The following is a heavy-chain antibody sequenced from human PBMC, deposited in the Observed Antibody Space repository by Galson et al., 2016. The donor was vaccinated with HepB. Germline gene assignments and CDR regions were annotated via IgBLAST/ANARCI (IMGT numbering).Heavy chain of an antibody. CDR3: AKGNIVQVPAAPYA. CDR2: ISGSGDTT. V-gene: IGHV3-23*01. J-gene: IGHJ5*02. Sequence: SLRLSCAASGFTFSNYAMSWVRQAPGKGLEWVSSISGSGDTTYDADAVRGRFTISGDNSRNTLSLQMDSLRAEDSAIYYCAKGNIVQVPAAPYAWGQGALVTVSS. CDR1: GFTFSNYA. D-gene: IGHD2-2*01.